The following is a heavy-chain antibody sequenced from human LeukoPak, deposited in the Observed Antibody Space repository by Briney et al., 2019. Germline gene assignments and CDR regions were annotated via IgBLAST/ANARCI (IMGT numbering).Heavy chain of an antibody. D-gene: IGHD7-27*01. Sequence: GGSLRLSCAASGFTFSSYVMTWVRQAPGERLEWVSSITTSGDNTYYTDSVKGRFTISRDNSKKTLYLQMNSLRAEDTAIYYCAKGKRGTYDIWGQGTMVTVSS. J-gene: IGHJ3*02. CDR2: ITTSGDNT. V-gene: IGHV3-23*01. CDR3: AKGKRGTYDI. CDR1: GFTFSSYV.